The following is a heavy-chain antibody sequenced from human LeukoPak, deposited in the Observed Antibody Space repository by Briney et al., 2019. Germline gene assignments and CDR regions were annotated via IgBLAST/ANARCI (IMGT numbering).Heavy chain of an antibody. CDR1: GYTFTGYY. D-gene: IGHD3-3*01. V-gene: IGHV1-2*02. Sequence: ASVKVSCKASGYTFTGYYMHWVRQAPGQGLEWMGWINPNSGGTNYAQKFQGRVTMTRDTSISTAYMELSSLRSDDTAVYYCASSVWSGSPNFDYWGQGTLVTVSS. CDR2: INPNSGGT. CDR3: ASSVWSGSPNFDY. J-gene: IGHJ4*02.